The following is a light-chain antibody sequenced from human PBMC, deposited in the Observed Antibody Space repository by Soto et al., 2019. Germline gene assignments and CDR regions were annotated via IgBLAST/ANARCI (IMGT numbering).Light chain of an antibody. CDR1: QSVSSSN. Sequence: DIVLTQSPDTLSLSPGERATLSCRASQSVSSSNFAWYQQKPAQAPRLLIYGASRRAPGIPERFSGSGSGTDFTLTISRLEPEDFAVYYCQQYNTWPLTFGAGTKVDIK. J-gene: IGKJ4*01. CDR2: GAS. V-gene: IGKV3-20*01. CDR3: QQYNTWPLT.